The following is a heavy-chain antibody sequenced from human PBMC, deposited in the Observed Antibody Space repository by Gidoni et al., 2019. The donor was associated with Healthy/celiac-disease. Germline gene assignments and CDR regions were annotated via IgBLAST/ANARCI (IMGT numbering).Heavy chain of an antibody. J-gene: IGHJ4*02. D-gene: IGHD2-2*01. CDR1: GFTVSSNY. V-gene: IGHV3-66*02. CDR2: IYSAGST. CDR3: ARDPGSRVDY. Sequence: EVQLVESGGGLVQPGGSLRLSCAASGFTVSSNYMSWVRQAPGKGLEWVSFIYSAGSTYYADSVKGRFTISRDNSKNMLYLQMNRLRVEDTAVYYCARDPGSRVDYWGQGTLVTVSS.